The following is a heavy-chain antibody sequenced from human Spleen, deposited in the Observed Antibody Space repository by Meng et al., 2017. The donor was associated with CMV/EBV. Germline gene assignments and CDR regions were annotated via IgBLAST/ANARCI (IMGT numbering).Heavy chain of an antibody. CDR1: GGSFSGYY. CDR3: ARVLQGSPPSKAFDY. D-gene: IGHD1-26*01. J-gene: IGHJ4*02. V-gene: IGHV4-34*01. Sequence: VQLQQWGAGLLKPSETLSLTCAVYGGSFSGYYWSWIRQPPGKGLEWIGEINHSGSTNYNLSLKSRVTISVDTSKNQFSLKLSSVTAADTAVYYCARVLQGSPPSKAFDYWGQGTLVTVSS. CDR2: INHSGST.